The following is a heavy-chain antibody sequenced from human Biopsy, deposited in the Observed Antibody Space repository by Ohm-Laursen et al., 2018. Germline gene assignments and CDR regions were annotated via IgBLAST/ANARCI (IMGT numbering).Heavy chain of an antibody. CDR2: ITGGGNYI. Sequence: SLRLSCTASGFRFSSHAMNWVRQAPGKGLEWVSSITGGGNYINYADSVRGRFTISRDNSKNSVYLVMSSLRAEDTAVYFCATAAYAPPYFDLWGRGTVVTVSS. J-gene: IGHJ4*02. CDR1: GFRFSSHA. D-gene: IGHD4-17*01. CDR3: ATAAYAPPYFDL. V-gene: IGHV3-21*06.